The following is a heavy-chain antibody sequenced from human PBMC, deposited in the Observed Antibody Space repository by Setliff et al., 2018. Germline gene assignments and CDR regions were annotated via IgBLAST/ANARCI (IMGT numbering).Heavy chain of an antibody. CDR3: ARTCSGSGCYAGLES. CDR2: VSGGGMTR. CDR1: GFTFRKHA. V-gene: IGHV3-21*01. D-gene: IGHD2-15*01. Sequence: PGGSLRLSCTASGFTFRKHALAWVRQAPGKGLQWVSSVSGGGMTRDYTDSVKGRFTISRDNANNSMSLQMNSLRAEDSGVYYCARTCSGSGCYAGLESWGQGTPVTVSS. J-gene: IGHJ4*02.